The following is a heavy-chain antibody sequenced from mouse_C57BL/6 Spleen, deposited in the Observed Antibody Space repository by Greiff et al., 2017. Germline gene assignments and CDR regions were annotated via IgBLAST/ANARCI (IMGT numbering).Heavy chain of an antibody. V-gene: IGHV14-4*01. CDR3: TTRDYYDYERFAY. CDR2: IDPENGDT. D-gene: IGHD2-4*01. J-gene: IGHJ3*01. CDR1: GFNIKDDY. Sequence: VQLQQSGAELVRPGASVKLSCTASGFNIKDDYMHWVKQRPEQGLEWIGWIDPENGDTEYASKFQGKATITADTSSNTAYLQLSSLTSEDTAVYYCTTRDYYDYERFAYWGQGTLVTVSA.